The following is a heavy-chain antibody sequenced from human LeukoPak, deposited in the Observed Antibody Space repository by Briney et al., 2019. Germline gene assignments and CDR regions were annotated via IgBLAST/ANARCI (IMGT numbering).Heavy chain of an antibody. CDR3: ARHYSYGRSFDY. V-gene: IGHV4-59*08. D-gene: IGHD5-18*01. Sequence: SETLSLTCAVYGGSISSYYWSWIRQPPGKGLEWIWYIYYSGSTNYNPSLKSRVTISVDTPQNQFSLKLSSATAADTAVYYWARHYSYGRSFDYWGQGTLVTVSS. CDR2: IYYSGST. CDR1: GGSISSYY. J-gene: IGHJ4*02.